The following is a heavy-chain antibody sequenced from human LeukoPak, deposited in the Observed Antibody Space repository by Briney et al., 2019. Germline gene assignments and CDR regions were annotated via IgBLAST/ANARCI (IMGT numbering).Heavy chain of an antibody. V-gene: IGHV4-38-2*01. CDR3: ARNDSSGYFDY. CDR1: DYSISSGNY. CDR2: VYHSGST. D-gene: IGHD3-22*01. J-gene: IGHJ4*02. Sequence: KSSETLSLTCAVSDYSISSGNYWGWIRPPPGKGLEWIGSVYHSGSTHYRPSLKSRVTISVDTSKNQFSLKLSSVTAADTAVYYCARNDSSGYFDYWGQGTLVTVSS.